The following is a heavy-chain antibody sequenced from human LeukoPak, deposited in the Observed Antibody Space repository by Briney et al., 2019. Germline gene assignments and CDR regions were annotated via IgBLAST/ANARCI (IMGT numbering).Heavy chain of an antibody. D-gene: IGHD3-22*01. Sequence: GGSLRLSCVASGFTFTDYYMSWIRQAPGKGPEWISYIAAYGSHIYYADSVRGRFIVSRDDAKNSVYLQMNSLRAEDTAVYYCARDITLTTGVGWGQGTMVTVSS. CDR2: IAAYGSHI. CDR3: ARDITLTTGVG. V-gene: IGHV3-11*04. CDR1: GFTFTDYY. J-gene: IGHJ3*01.